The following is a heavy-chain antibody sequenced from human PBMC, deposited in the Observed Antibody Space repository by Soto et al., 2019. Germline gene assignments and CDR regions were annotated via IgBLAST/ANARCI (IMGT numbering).Heavy chain of an antibody. J-gene: IGHJ4*02. CDR1: GFMFGDYG. V-gene: IGHV3-23*01. CDR2: ISGSGVST. Sequence: GGALRLSCTASGFMFGDYGTSWVRQAPGKGLEWVSAISGSGVSTYYADSVKGRFTISRDNSKNTLYLQMNSLRAEDTAVYYCAKSPGMYYYDSSGYYHYDYWGQGTLVTVSS. D-gene: IGHD3-22*01. CDR3: AKSPGMYYYDSSGYYHYDY.